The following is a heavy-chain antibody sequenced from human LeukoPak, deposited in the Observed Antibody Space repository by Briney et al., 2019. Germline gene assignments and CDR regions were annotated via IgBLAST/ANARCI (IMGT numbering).Heavy chain of an antibody. CDR3: ARGVAFGSYYRSGMDV. CDR2: IYYSGST. D-gene: IGHD1-26*01. CDR1: GGSISSYY. Sequence: PSETLSLTCTVSGGSISSYYWSWIRQPPGKGLEWIGYIYYSGSTNYNPSLKSRDTISVDTSKNQFSLKLSSVTAADTAVYYCARGVAFGSYYRSGMDVWGQGTTVTVSS. J-gene: IGHJ6*02. V-gene: IGHV4-59*01.